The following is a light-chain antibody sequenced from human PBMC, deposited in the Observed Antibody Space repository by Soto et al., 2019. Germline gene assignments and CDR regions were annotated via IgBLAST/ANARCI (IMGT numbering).Light chain of an antibody. CDR2: AAS. V-gene: IGKV1-9*01. CDR1: QDIRAN. CDR3: QQINDYPLT. Sequence: DLQLTQSPSFLSASVGDRITITCRASQDIRANLAWYQQKPGKAPKVLISAASSLQGGVPSRFSGSGSGTEFTLTISCLQPEDFATYYCQQINDYPLTFGGGTKVEIK. J-gene: IGKJ4*01.